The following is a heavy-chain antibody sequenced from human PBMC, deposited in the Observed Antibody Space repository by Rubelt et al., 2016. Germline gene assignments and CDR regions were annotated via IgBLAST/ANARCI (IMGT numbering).Heavy chain of an antibody. J-gene: IGHJ4*02. CDR3: ARSYGYDLGSYFDF. CDR2: LYAGGST. D-gene: IGHD5-12*01. V-gene: IGHV3-66*01. Sequence: EVQLVESGGDLVQPGGSLRLSCAASGFTVSSNYMSWVRQAPGKGLEWVSILYAGGSTYYADSVKGRFIISRDNSKNTLYLQMNSLRAEDTAVYYCARSYGYDLGSYFDFWGQGTLVIVSS. CDR1: GFTVSSNY.